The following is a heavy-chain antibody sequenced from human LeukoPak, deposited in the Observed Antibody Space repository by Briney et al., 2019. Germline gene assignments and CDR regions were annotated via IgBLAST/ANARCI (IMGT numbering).Heavy chain of an antibody. Sequence: GASVEVSCKASGYTFTGYYMHWVRQAPGQGLEWMGWINPNSGGTNYAQKFQGRVTMTRDTSISTAYMELSRLRSDDTAVYYCASVGIAVAGTFDYWGQGTLVTVSS. D-gene: IGHD6-19*01. V-gene: IGHV1-2*02. CDR2: INPNSGGT. CDR1: GYTFTGYY. J-gene: IGHJ4*02. CDR3: ASVGIAVAGTFDY.